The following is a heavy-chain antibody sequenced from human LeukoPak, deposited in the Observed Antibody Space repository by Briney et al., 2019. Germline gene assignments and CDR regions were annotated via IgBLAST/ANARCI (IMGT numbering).Heavy chain of an antibody. V-gene: IGHV3-23*01. CDR3: ARDRREQLVTFYYYYMDV. Sequence: GGSLRLSCAASGFTFSSYAMSWVRQAPGKGLEWVSSVSGNGGSTYYADSLKGRFTISRDNAKNSLYLQMNSLRAEDTAVYYCARDRREQLVTFYYYYMDVWGKGTTVTVPS. D-gene: IGHD6-6*01. CDR1: GFTFSSYA. CDR2: VSGNGGST. J-gene: IGHJ6*03.